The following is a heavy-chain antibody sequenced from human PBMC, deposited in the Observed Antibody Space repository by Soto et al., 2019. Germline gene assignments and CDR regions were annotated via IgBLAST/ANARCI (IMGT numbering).Heavy chain of an antibody. CDR2: IYYSGST. D-gene: IGHD4-17*01. CDR3: ARGKYGDYDY. J-gene: IGHJ4*02. Sequence: SETLSLTCTVSGGSISSGGYYWSWIRQHPGKGMEWIGYIYYSGSTYYNPSLKSRVTISVDTSKNQFSLKLSSVTAADTAVYYCARGKYGDYDYWGQGTLVTVSS. CDR1: GGSISSGGYY. V-gene: IGHV4-31*03.